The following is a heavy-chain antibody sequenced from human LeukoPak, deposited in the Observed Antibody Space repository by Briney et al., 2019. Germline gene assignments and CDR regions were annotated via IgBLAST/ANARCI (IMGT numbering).Heavy chain of an antibody. D-gene: IGHD3-3*02. Sequence: ASVKVSCKASGYTFTSYYIHWVRQAPGQGLEWMGIINASGGSTSYAQKFQGRVTVTRDTSTSTVYMELSSLRSKDTAVYYCASLAGRIRWGQGTLVTVSS. CDR3: ASLAGRIR. CDR1: GYTFTSYY. V-gene: IGHV1-46*01. J-gene: IGHJ4*02. CDR2: INASGGST.